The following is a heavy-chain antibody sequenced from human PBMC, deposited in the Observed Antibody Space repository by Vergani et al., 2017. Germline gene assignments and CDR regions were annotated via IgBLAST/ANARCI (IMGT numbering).Heavy chain of an antibody. CDR1: GDSISSNNC. D-gene: IGHD2-15*01. CDR3: AREGWTDCRGGSCYSYYGMDV. Sequence: QVQLQESGPGLVKPPGTLSLTCAVSGDSISSNNCWTWVRQPPGKGLEWIGEICHSGSTNYNPSLKRRVTISVDKSKNQFSLKLSSVTAAATAGYYCAREGWTDCRGGSCYSYYGMDVWSEGTTVTVSS. V-gene: IGHV4-4*03. J-gene: IGHJ6*04. CDR2: ICHSGST.